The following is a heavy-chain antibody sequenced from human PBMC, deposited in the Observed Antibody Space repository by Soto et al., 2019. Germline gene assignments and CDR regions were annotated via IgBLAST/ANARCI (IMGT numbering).Heavy chain of an antibody. Sequence: GESLKISCKGSGYSFSNWWIAWVRQMPGKGLEYMGIIYPSDSQTRYSPSFQGQVTISADKSISTAYLQWSSLKASDTAIYYCARHGFYGDYSSNYFDPWGQGTLVTVS. CDR1: GYSFSNWW. V-gene: IGHV5-51*01. CDR3: ARHGFYGDYSSNYFDP. J-gene: IGHJ5*02. CDR2: IYPSDSQT. D-gene: IGHD4-17*01.